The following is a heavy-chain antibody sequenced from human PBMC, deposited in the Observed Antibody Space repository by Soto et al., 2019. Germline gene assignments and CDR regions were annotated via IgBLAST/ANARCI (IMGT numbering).Heavy chain of an antibody. V-gene: IGHV3-33*01. CDR2: IWYDGSNK. D-gene: IGHD3-22*01. Sequence: QVQLVESGGGVVQPGRALRLPCAASGFTFSSYGMHWVRQAPGKGLEWVAVIWYDGSNKYYADSVKGRFTISRDNSKNTLYLQTNSLRAEDTAVYYCARDRNHDSSGYYYIFDYWGQGTLVTVSS. CDR1: GFTFSSYG. J-gene: IGHJ4*02. CDR3: ARDRNHDSSGYYYIFDY.